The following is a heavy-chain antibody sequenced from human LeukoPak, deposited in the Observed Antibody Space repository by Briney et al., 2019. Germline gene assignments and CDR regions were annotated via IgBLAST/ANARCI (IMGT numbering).Heavy chain of an antibody. CDR3: ARDPGYYDSSGYVPGAFDI. CDR1: GYKFTSYY. D-gene: IGHD3-22*01. Sequence: GASVKVSFKASGYKFTSYYMHCVRQVPGQGLEWMGIINPSGGSTSHAQKFQGRVTMTRDMSTSTVYMELSSLRSEDTAVYYCARDPGYYDSSGYVPGAFDIWGQGTMVTVSS. CDR2: INPSGGST. J-gene: IGHJ3*02. V-gene: IGHV1-46*01.